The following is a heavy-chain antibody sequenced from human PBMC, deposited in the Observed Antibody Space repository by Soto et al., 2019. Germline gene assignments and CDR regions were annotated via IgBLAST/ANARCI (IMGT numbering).Heavy chain of an antibody. V-gene: IGHV4-59*12. CDR3: TNLPWADYGGIFDP. CDR2: VYNGNT. Sequence: SETLSLTCTISGGSISGYYWTWIRQSPGKGLEYIGYVYNGNTNYNPSLNSRVTISVDTSKNQFSLKLSSVTTADTAVYYCTNLPWADYGGIFDPWGQGTLVTVSS. CDR1: GGSISGYY. J-gene: IGHJ5*02. D-gene: IGHD4-17*01.